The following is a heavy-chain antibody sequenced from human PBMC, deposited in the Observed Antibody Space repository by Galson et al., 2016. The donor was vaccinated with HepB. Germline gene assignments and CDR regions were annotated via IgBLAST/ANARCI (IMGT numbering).Heavy chain of an antibody. CDR1: GFTFSSYA. D-gene: IGHD2-2*01. J-gene: IGHJ5*02. CDR3: AEMGGFCSSATCYRADR. V-gene: IGHV3-23*01. Sequence: SLRLSCAASGFTFSSYAMTWVRQAPGQGLEWVSAIIGSGDRTYYADSVKGRFTISRDNSKNTRYLQMNSLRAEDTAVYYCAEMGGFCSSATCYRADRWGQGTLVTVSS. CDR2: IIGSGDRT.